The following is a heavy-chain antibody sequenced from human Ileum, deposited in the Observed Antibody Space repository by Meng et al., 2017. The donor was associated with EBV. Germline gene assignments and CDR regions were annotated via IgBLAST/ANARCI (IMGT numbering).Heavy chain of an antibody. D-gene: IGHD5-18*01. CDR3: ARGWDTAMDSG. J-gene: IGHJ4*02. V-gene: IGHV4-61*01. CDR2: IDYSGTT. CDR1: GVSVGLSICY. Sequence: GPGLWDAAASSSLTFIGSGVSVGLSICYWSWVRQHPGKGVGWIGSIDYSGTTNSHPSLESRVTISVDTSKNQFSLKLRSVAASDTAVYYCARGWDTAMDSGWGQGTLVTVSS.